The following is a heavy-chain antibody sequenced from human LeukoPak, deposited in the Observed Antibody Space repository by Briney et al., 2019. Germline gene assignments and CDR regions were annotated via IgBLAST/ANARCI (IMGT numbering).Heavy chain of an antibody. CDR1: GFTFIDYD. D-gene: IGHD6-19*01. J-gene: IGHJ4*02. CDR2: IGIRGDT. CDR3: ARGGIQVSGIDEFDY. V-gene: IGHV3-13*01. Sequence: GGSLRLSCAASGFTFIDYDMHWVRQVRGKGLEWVSAIGIRGDTHYSGCGKGRFTISRENAESYLYLQLNSLRAEDTAVYYCARGGIQVSGIDEFDYWGQGTLVTVSS.